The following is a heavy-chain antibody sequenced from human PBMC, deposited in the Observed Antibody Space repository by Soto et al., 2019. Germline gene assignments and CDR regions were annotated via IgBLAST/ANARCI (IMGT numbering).Heavy chain of an antibody. CDR3: ASEGVTNYTDCYFAL. J-gene: IGHJ4*01. Sequence: EVQLVESGGGLVKPGGSLRLSCAASGFAFYYYNMNWVRQAPGRGLEWVSAISGSGIDIHLTDSVKGRFTISRDNAKTSLCLQMDSLRPDDTAIYYCASEGVTNYTDCYFALWGHGALVTVSS. D-gene: IGHD4-4*01. V-gene: IGHV3-21*01. CDR2: ISGSGIDI. CDR1: GFAFYYYN.